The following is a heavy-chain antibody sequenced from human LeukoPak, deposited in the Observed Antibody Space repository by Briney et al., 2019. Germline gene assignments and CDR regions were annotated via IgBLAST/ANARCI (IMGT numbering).Heavy chain of an antibody. V-gene: IGHV1-2*02. CDR2: IDPNSGGT. CDR3: ARPRCSGGSCYYYYYMDV. Sequence: ASVKVSCKASGYTFTGYYMHWVRQAPGQGLEWMGWIDPNSGGTNYAQKFQGRVTMTRDTSISTAYMELSRLRSDDTAVYYCARPRCSGGSCYYYYYMDVWGKGTTVTVSS. D-gene: IGHD2-15*01. CDR1: GYTFTGYY. J-gene: IGHJ6*03.